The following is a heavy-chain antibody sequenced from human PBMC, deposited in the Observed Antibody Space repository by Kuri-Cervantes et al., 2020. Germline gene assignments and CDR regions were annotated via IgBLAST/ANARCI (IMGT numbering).Heavy chain of an antibody. Sequence: TVSCQGSGYSFTSYWIGWVRRMPGKGLEWMGSIYPGDSDTRYSPSFQGQVTLSADKSISTAYPQWSRLKASDTAMYYCARGGYSYGTPEIHYYYYYKDVWGKGTTVTVSS. V-gene: IGHV5-51*01. J-gene: IGHJ6*03. CDR1: GYSFTSYW. D-gene: IGHD5-18*01. CDR3: ARGGYSYGTPEIHYYYYYKDV. CDR2: IYPGDSDT.